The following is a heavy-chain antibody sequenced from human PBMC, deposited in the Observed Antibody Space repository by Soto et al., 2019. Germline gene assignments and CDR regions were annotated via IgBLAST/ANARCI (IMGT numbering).Heavy chain of an antibody. CDR1: GWSFSGYY. J-gene: IGHJ6*02. D-gene: IGHD2-8*01. Sequence: PSETLSLTCAVYGWSFSGYYWSWIRQPPGKGLEWIGEINHSGSTNYNPSLKSRVTISVDTSKNQFSLKLSSVTAADTAVYYCARWTLMADEGYYYYGMDVWGQGTTVTVSS. CDR2: INHSGST. CDR3: ARWTLMADEGYYYYGMDV. V-gene: IGHV4-34*01.